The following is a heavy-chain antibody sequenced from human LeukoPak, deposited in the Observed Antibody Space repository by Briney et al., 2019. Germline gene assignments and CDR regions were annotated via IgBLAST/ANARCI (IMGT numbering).Heavy chain of an antibody. Sequence: SETLSLTCTVSGGSISSYYWSWIRQPPGQGLEWIGYIYYSGSTNYNPPLTSRVTISVDTSKNQFSLKLSSVTAADTAVYYCARGYYTDYYYYYMDVWGKGTTVTISS. CDR2: IYYSGST. CDR3: ARGYYTDYYYYYMDV. D-gene: IGHD3-22*01. V-gene: IGHV4-59*01. CDR1: GGSISSYY. J-gene: IGHJ6*03.